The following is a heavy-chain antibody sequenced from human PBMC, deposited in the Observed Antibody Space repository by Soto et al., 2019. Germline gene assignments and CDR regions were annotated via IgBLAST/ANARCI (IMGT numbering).Heavy chain of an antibody. CDR1: GFAFSSYD. J-gene: IGHJ4*02. Sequence: QMQLAESGGGVVQPGRSLRLSCAASGFAFSSYDIHWVRQGPGKGLEWMAKISYDGNTEDYADSVKGRFTISRDNSKKMLYLQMTSLRDDDTAVYYCVKDAAGALDYWGQGTVVTVSS. CDR3: VKDAAGALDY. V-gene: IGHV3-30*18. CDR2: ISYDGNTE. D-gene: IGHD6-25*01.